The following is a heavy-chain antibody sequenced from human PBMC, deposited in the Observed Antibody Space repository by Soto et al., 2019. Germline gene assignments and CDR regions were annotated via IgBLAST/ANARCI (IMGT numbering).Heavy chain of an antibody. D-gene: IGHD2-15*01. V-gene: IGHV3-48*02. J-gene: IGHJ4*02. Sequence: EAQLVESGGGLVQPGGSLRLSCAASEFTFSSYSMNWVRQAPGKGLEWISYISSSSSTIYYADSVRGRFTISRDNAKNALYLQMNSQRNEDTAVYYGARDSPTGWHVDYWGQGTLVTVSS. CDR1: EFTFSSYS. CDR2: ISSSSSTI. CDR3: ARDSPTGWHVDY.